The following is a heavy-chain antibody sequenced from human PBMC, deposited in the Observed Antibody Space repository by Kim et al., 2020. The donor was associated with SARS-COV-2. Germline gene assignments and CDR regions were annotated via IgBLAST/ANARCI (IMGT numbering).Heavy chain of an antibody. CDR1: GYDFGSFW. CDR2: FFPGDSQT. Sequence: GESLKISCKGSGYDFGSFWIGWVRQMPGKGLEWMAMFFPGDSQTKYNPSFQGQVTISVDTSSSVVYLHWNSLRASDSAMYYCARVGVFGVMSATDSWGQGTQVIVSS. V-gene: IGHV5-51*01. CDR3: ARVGVFGVMSATDS. J-gene: IGHJ4*02. D-gene: IGHD3-3*01.